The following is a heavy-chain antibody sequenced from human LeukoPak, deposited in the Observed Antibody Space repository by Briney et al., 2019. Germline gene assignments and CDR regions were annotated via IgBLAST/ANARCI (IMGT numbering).Heavy chain of an antibody. D-gene: IGHD2-15*01. CDR3: ARIYCSGSTCYLLGDY. Sequence: SETLSLTCAVSGGSISSSNWWTWVRQPPGKGLEWIGEIFHTGRANYNPSLKSRVTISVDTSKNQFSLNLSSVTAADTAEYYCARIYCSGSTCYLLGDYWGQGTLVTVSS. J-gene: IGHJ4*02. CDR1: GGSISSSNW. CDR2: IFHTGRA. V-gene: IGHV4-4*02.